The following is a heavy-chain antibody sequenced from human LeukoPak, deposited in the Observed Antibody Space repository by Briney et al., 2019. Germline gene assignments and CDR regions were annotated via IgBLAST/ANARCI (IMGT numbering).Heavy chain of an antibody. J-gene: IGHJ4*02. CDR2: ISGSGASA. Sequence: SGGSLRLSCAASGFTFSSYAMSWVRQAPGKGLEWVSAISGSGASAFYTDSVKGRFTISRDNSKNTLYLQMNSLRAEDTAVYYCAKDLKGYCGSGSYPHWGQGTLVTVSS. CDR3: AKDLKGYCGSGSYPH. D-gene: IGHD3-10*01. CDR1: GFTFSSYA. V-gene: IGHV3-23*01.